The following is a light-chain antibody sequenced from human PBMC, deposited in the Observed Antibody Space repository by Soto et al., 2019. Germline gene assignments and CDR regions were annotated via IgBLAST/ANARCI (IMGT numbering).Light chain of an antibody. V-gene: IGKV1-5*01. CDR3: QHYSLSPPFT. CDR1: HNINTC. Sequence: DIQMTQSPSTLSASVGDRVTITCRASHNINTCLAWYQQKPGKAPKLLIYDASSLQTGVPSRFGGSGSGTDFTLTITSLLPEDCATYYCQHYSLSPPFTFGQGTKVDI. J-gene: IGKJ1*01. CDR2: DAS.